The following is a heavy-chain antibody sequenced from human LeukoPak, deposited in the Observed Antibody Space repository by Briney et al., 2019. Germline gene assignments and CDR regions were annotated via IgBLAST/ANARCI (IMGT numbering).Heavy chain of an antibody. D-gene: IGHD5-18*01. J-gene: IGHJ4*02. CDR2: INHSGST. CDR1: GESFSGYY. Sequence: PSETLSLTCAVYGESFSGYYWSWIRQPSGKGLEWIGEINHSGSTNYNPSLKSRVTISVDTSKNQFSLKLSSVTAADTAVYYCAIRRGYSYGYGPWGQGTLVTVSS. CDR3: AIRRGYSYGYGP. V-gene: IGHV4-34*01.